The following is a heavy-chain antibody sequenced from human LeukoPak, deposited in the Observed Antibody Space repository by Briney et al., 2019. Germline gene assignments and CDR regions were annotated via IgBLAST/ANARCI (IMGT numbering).Heavy chain of an antibody. CDR3: AKDLHSSSWHYYFDY. D-gene: IGHD6-13*01. J-gene: IGHJ4*02. CDR2: IWYDGSNK. Sequence: TGGSLRLSCAASGFTFSSYGMHWVRQAPGKGLEWVAVIWYDGSNKYYADSVKGRFTISRDNSKNTLYLQMNSLRAEDTAVYYCAKDLHSSSWHYYFDYWGRGTLVTVSS. CDR1: GFTFSSYG. V-gene: IGHV3-33*06.